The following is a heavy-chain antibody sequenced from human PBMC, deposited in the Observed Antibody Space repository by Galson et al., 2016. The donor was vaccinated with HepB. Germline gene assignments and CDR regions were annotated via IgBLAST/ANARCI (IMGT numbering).Heavy chain of an antibody. CDR2: IWYDGSKK. CDR1: GLTFSDYA. Sequence: SLRLSCAVSGLTFSDYAMHWVRQAPGKGLFWVAVIWYDGSKKYYADSVKGRFTISRDDSKKTLYLQMNNLRAEDTAVYYCVKGGGSGRYLDYWGQGTRVTVSS. V-gene: IGHV3-33*06. CDR3: VKGGGSGRYLDY. J-gene: IGHJ4*02. D-gene: IGHD3-10*01.